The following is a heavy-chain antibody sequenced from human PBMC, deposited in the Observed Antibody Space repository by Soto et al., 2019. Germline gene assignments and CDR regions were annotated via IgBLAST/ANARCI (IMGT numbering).Heavy chain of an antibody. CDR3: ARSLVRGSSWPRGGMDV. CDR2: IYYSRST. CDR1: GGSISSSSYS. V-gene: IGHV4-39*01. Sequence: SETLSLTCTVSGGSISSSSYSWDWIRQPPGKGREWIGTIYYSRSTYYNPSLKSRVTISVDKSKNQFSLKLSSVTGADTAVYYCARSLVRGSSWPRGGMDVWGQGTTVTVS. D-gene: IGHD6-13*01. J-gene: IGHJ6*02.